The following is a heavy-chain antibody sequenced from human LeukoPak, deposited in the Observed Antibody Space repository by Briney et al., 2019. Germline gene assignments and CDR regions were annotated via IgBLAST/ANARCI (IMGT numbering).Heavy chain of an antibody. CDR3: AKDLRFGELAPFDY. CDR2: IWYDGSNK. J-gene: IGHJ4*02. V-gene: IGHV3-33*06. D-gene: IGHD3-10*01. Sequence: PGRSLRLSCAASGFTFSSYGMHWVRQAPGKGLEWVAVIWYDGSNKYYADSVKGRFTISRDNSKNTLYLQMNSLRAEDTAVYYRAKDLRFGELAPFDYWGQGTLVTVSS. CDR1: GFTFSSYG.